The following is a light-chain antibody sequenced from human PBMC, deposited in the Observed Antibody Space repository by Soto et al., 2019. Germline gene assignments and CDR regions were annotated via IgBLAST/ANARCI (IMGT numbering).Light chain of an antibody. Sequence: DIVLTQTPLSLSVTPGQPASISCNSSQGLLDSDGRTHLYWYVQKTGQPPQALIYEVSKRSSGVPDRFSSSGSGTHFTLTMSRVQAEDAGIYYCMQSLQLNTFGGGTKVDIK. CDR2: EVS. V-gene: IGKV2D-29*01. CDR3: MQSLQLNT. J-gene: IGKJ4*01. CDR1: QGLLDSDGRTH.